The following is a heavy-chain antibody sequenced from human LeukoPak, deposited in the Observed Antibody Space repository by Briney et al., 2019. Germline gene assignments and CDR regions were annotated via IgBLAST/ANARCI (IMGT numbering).Heavy chain of an antibody. Sequence: KASETLSLTCTVSGGSISSYYWSWIRQPAGKGLEWIGRIYTSGSTNYNPSLKSRVTMSVDTSKNQFSLKLSSVTAADTAVYYCARESQSVTVWFGELLSYAFDYWGQGTLVTVSS. V-gene: IGHV4-4*07. D-gene: IGHD3-10*01. CDR1: GGSISSYY. CDR3: ARESQSVTVWFGELLSYAFDY. CDR2: IYTSGST. J-gene: IGHJ4*02.